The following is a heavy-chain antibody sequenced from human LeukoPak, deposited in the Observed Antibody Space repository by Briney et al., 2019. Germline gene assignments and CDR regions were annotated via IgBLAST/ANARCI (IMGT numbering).Heavy chain of an antibody. CDR2: IYYSGST. CDR3: ARGVAVAGPRASWFDP. J-gene: IGHJ5*02. CDR1: GGSISSYY. Sequence: SETLSLTCTVSGGSISSYYWSWIRQPPGKGLEWIGYIYYSGSTNYNPSLKSRVTISVDTSKNQFSLKLSSVTAAGTAVYYCARGVAVAGPRASWFDPWGQGTLVTVSS. D-gene: IGHD6-19*01. V-gene: IGHV4-59*01.